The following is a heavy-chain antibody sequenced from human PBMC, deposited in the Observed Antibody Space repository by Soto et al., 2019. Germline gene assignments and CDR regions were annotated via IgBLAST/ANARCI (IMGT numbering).Heavy chain of an antibody. D-gene: IGHD3-22*01. CDR2: IKQDGSEK. V-gene: IGHV3-7*01. Sequence: GGSLRLSCAASGFTFSSYWMGWVRQAPGKGLEWVANIKQDGSEKYYVDSVKGRFTISRDNAKNSLYLQMNSLRAEDTAVYYCARDQDDYYDSSGYYRHFDYWGQGTLVTVSS. J-gene: IGHJ4*02. CDR3: ARDQDDYYDSSGYYRHFDY. CDR1: GFTFSSYW.